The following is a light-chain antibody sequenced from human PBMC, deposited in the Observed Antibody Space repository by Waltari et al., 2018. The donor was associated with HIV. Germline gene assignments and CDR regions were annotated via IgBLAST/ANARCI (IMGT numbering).Light chain of an antibody. CDR3: QSHDSSLSGSSV. V-gene: IGLV1-40*01. Sequence: QSVLTQPPSVSAAPGQRITISCTGNSSNIGADYSVHWYQQVPGSAPKPLIYLNHNRPAGVPARFSGSRSGSSASLAITGLRPEDEADYYCQSHDSSLSGSSVFGGGTKLTVL. CDR2: LNH. CDR1: SSNIGADYS. J-gene: IGLJ2*01.